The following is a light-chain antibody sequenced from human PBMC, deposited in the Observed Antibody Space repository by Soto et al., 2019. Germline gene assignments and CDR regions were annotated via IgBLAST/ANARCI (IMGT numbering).Light chain of an antibody. CDR1: QSVSRNY. CDR2: GTS. CDR3: QRYGSSPLIT. J-gene: IGKJ5*01. Sequence: EIVLTHSPCTLSLSPVERATLSCSASQSVSRNYLVWYQQKPGQAPRLLIYGTSSRATGTPDRFSGSGSGTDFTLTISGLEPEDFAVYFCQRYGSSPLITFGQGTRLEIK. V-gene: IGKV3-20*01.